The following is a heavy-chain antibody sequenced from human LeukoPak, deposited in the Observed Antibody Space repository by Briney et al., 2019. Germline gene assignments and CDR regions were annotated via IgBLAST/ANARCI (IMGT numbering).Heavy chain of an antibody. V-gene: IGHV3-48*01. CDR1: GFTFRSYS. D-gene: IGHD3-3*01. CDR3: AREFVLRFFEGYMDV. J-gene: IGHJ6*03. Sequence: GGSLRLSCAASGFTFRSYSMNWVRQAPGKGLEWVSYISSGSGTIYYADSVKGRFTISRDNAKNSLYLQMNSLRTEDTAVYYCAREFVLRFFEGYMDVWGKGTTVTASS. CDR2: ISSGSGTI.